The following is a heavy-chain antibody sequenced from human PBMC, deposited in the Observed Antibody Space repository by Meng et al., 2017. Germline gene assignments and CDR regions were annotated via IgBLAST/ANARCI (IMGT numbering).Heavy chain of an antibody. CDR3: ARLVGATSAFDI. CDR2: IYPGDSDT. D-gene: IGHD1-26*01. CDR1: GYSFTSYW. Sequence: KVSCKGSGYSFTSYWIGWVRQMPGKGLEWMGIIYPGDSDTRYSPSFQGQVTTSADKSISTAYLQCSSLKATDTAMYYCARLVGATSAFDIWGQGTMVTVSS. J-gene: IGHJ3*02. V-gene: IGHV5-51*01.